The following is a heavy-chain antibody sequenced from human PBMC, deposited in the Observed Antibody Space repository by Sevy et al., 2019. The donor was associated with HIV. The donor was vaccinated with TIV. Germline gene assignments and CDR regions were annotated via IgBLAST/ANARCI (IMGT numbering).Heavy chain of an antibody. CDR3: AKDRSYTSASNWFDP. Sequence: GGSLRLSCAASGFTFNNYAMSWVRQTPGKGLEWVSGISGSGGSTYYADSVKGRFTISRDNSKNTLDLQMNSLRAEDTAVYYCAKDRSYTSASNWFDPWGQGTLVTVSS. J-gene: IGHJ5*02. V-gene: IGHV3-23*01. CDR1: GFTFNNYA. CDR2: ISGSGGST. D-gene: IGHD6-19*01.